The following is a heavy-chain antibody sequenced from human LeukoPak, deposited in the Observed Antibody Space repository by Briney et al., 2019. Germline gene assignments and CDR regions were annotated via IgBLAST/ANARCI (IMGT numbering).Heavy chain of an antibody. D-gene: IGHD1/OR15-1a*01. CDR1: GFSFSSYL. Sequence: GGSLRLSCAASGFSFSSYLMSWVRQAPGKGLEWVAYISQNGREKNYVDSVRGRFTISIDNAKNALYLQMSSLRAEDTAVYYCVVTTGSRGFDYWGQGTLVTVSS. V-gene: IGHV3-7*01. CDR2: ISQNGREK. J-gene: IGHJ4*02. CDR3: VVTTGSRGFDY.